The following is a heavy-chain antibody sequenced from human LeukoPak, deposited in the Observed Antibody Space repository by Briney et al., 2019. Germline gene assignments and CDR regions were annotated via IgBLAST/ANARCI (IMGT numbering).Heavy chain of an antibody. CDR3: ARGDTDMASYDY. Sequence: ASVKVSCKASGYTFSNNDINWVRQATGQGLEWMGWMNPISGNTGFAQKFQGRVTITRITSISTAYMEMSSLRSDDTAVYYCARGDTDMASYDYWGQGTLVTVSS. J-gene: IGHJ4*02. CDR1: GYTFSNND. D-gene: IGHD5-18*01. CDR2: MNPISGNT. V-gene: IGHV1-8*03.